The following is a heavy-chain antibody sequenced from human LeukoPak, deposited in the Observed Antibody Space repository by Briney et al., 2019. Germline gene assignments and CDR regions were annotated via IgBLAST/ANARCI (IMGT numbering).Heavy chain of an antibody. D-gene: IGHD6-13*01. J-gene: IGHJ4*02. Sequence: GGSLRLSCAASGFTFSSYSMNWVRQAPGKGLEWVSSISSSSSYIYYADSVKGRFTISRDNVKNSLYLQMNSLRAEDTAVYYCARGGYSSSWSFDYWGQGTLVTVSS. CDR2: ISSSSSYI. V-gene: IGHV3-21*01. CDR1: GFTFSSYS. CDR3: ARGGYSSSWSFDY.